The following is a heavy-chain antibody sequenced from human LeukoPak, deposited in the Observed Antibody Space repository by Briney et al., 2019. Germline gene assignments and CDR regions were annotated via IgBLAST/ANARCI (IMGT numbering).Heavy chain of an antibody. Sequence: PSETLSLTCTVSGGSISSYYWSWIRQPAGKGLEWIGRIYASGSTNYNPSLKSRVTMSVDTSKNQFSLKLSSVTAADTAVYYCARYGDYGPWWAFDIWGQGTMVTVSS. CDR2: IYASGST. J-gene: IGHJ3*02. CDR3: ARYGDYGPWWAFDI. CDR1: GGSISSYY. V-gene: IGHV4-4*07. D-gene: IGHD4-17*01.